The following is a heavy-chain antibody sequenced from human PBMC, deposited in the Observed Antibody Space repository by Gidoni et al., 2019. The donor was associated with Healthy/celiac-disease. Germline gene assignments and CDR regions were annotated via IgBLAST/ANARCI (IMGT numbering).Heavy chain of an antibody. V-gene: IGHV3-21*01. D-gene: IGHD6-13*01. CDR3: ARDRLSSSWYGRFYYYGMDV. CDR1: GFTFSSSS. Sequence: EVQLVESGGGLVKPGGSLRLSCEAAGFTFSSSSMNWVRQAPGKGLEWVSSISSSSSYIYYADSVKGRFTISRDNAKNALYLQMNSLRAEDTAVYYCARDRLSSSWYGRFYYYGMDVWGQGTTVTVSS. CDR2: ISSSSSYI. J-gene: IGHJ6*02.